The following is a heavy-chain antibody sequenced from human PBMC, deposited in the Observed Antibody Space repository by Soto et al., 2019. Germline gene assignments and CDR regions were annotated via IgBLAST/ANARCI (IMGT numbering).Heavy chain of an antibody. CDR1: GFTFSDYY. Sequence: PGGSLRLSCAASGFTFSDYYMSWIRQAPGKGLEWVSYISSSGSTIYYADSVKGRFTISRDNAKNSLHLQMNSLRAEETAVYYCARDLLRQHYLDILTGSVDYWGQGTLVTVSS. CDR2: ISSSGSTI. V-gene: IGHV3-11*01. D-gene: IGHD3-9*01. J-gene: IGHJ4*02. CDR3: ARDLLRQHYLDILTGSVDY.